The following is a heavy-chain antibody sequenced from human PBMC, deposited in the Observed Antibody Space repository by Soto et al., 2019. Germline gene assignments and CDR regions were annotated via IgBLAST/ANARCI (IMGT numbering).Heavy chain of an antibody. V-gene: IGHV1-69*01. D-gene: IGHD3-22*01. Sequence: SSVKGSWKGAGWAFSGGAVSWRRHATGKGLEWMGGIIPIFGTADYAQKFQGRVTITADESTSTAYMELSSLRSEDTAVYYCASTSVVVITYYYSGMDVWGQGTTVTVSS. J-gene: IGHJ6*02. CDR3: ASTSVVVITYYYSGMDV. CDR2: IIPIFGTA. CDR1: GWAFSGGA.